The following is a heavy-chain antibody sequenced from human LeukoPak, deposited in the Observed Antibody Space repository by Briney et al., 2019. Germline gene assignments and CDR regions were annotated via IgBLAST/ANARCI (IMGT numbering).Heavy chain of an antibody. J-gene: IGHJ3*02. Sequence: ASVKVSCKASGYSFTNYYLHWVRQAPGQGFEWMGIINPGGGSTTYAQKFQGRVTMTRDTSTSTVYMELSSLRSEDTAVYYCARGVFTTMVRGVIITLDAFDIWGQGTMVTVSS. CDR2: INPGGGST. V-gene: IGHV1-46*01. CDR1: GYSFTNYY. D-gene: IGHD3-10*01. CDR3: ARGVFTTMVRGVIITLDAFDI.